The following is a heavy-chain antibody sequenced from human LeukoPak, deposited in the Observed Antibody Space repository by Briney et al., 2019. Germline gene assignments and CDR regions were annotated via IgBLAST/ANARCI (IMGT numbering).Heavy chain of an antibody. CDR2: INHSGST. V-gene: IGHV4-34*01. D-gene: IGHD5-12*01. CDR1: VGSFSVYY. J-gene: IGHJ4*02. Sequence: PSETLSLTCSLYVGSFSVYYCNWIRQPPGKGLEWIGEINHSGSTNYNPSLKSRVTISVDTSKKQFSLKLSSVTAADTAVYYCALSGYSGYDYRLDYWGQGTLVTVSS. CDR3: ALSGYSGYDYRLDY.